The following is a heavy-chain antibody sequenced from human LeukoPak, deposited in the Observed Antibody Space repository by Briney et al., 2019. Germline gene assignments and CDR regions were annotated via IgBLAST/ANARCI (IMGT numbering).Heavy chain of an antibody. D-gene: IGHD1-26*01. CDR2: INDDETST. Sequence: GGSLRLSCAASGFSFSSSWMHWVRQVPGKRLEWVSRINDDETSTTYAESVKGRFTISRDNAKNTLFLQMNSLRAEDTAVYYCATTGSGSYYDYWGQGTLVTVSS. CDR1: GFSFSSSW. CDR3: ATTGSGSYYDY. V-gene: IGHV3-74*01. J-gene: IGHJ4*02.